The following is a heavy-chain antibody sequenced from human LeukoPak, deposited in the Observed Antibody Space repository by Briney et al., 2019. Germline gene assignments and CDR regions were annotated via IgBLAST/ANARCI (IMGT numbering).Heavy chain of an antibody. V-gene: IGHV1-69*04. CDR1: GGTFSSYA. Sequence: SVKVSCKASGGTFSSYAISWVRQAPGQGLEWMGRIIPIPGIANYAQKFQGRVTITADKSTGTAYMELSSLRSEDTAVYYCARDDNDFWSGYYTGIAAGYGMDVWGQGTTVTVSS. D-gene: IGHD3-3*01. J-gene: IGHJ6*02. CDR3: ARDDNDFWSGYYTGIAAGYGMDV. CDR2: IIPIPGIA.